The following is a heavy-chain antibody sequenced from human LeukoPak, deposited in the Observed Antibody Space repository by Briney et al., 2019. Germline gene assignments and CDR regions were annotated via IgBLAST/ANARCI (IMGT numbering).Heavy chain of an antibody. CDR3: ARALSIAAAAGGY. D-gene: IGHD6-13*01. V-gene: IGHV7-4-1*02. J-gene: IGHJ4*02. CDR2: INTNTGNP. Sequence: ASVKVSCKASGYSFTGYAMNWVRQAPGQGLEWMGWINTNTGNPTYAQGFTGRFVFSLDTSVTTAYLQISSLKTEDTAVYYCARALSIAAAAGGYWGREPWSPSPQ. CDR1: GYSFTGYA.